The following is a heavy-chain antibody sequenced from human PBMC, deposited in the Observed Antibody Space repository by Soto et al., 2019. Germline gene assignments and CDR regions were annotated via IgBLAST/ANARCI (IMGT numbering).Heavy chain of an antibody. Sequence: PSETLSLTCAVYGGSFSGYYWSWIRQPPGKGLEWIGEINHSGSTNYNPSLKSRVTISIDTSKNQFSPKLSSVTAADTAVYYCARGWGRIFDYWGQGTQVTVSS. CDR1: GGSFSGYY. CDR2: INHSGST. V-gene: IGHV4-34*01. J-gene: IGHJ4*02. CDR3: ARGWGRIFDY. D-gene: IGHD7-27*01.